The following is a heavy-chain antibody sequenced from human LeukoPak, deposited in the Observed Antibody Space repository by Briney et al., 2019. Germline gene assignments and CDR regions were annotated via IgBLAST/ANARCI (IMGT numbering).Heavy chain of an antibody. CDR1: GFSFSSYG. Sequence: SGGSLRLSCAASGFSFSSYGMHWVRQAPGKGLEWVAVISYDGGNKYYADSVKGRFTISRDDSKNSLYPQMNSLRAEDTALYYCAKGIAVAGSYYYGMDVWGQGTTVTVSS. CDR2: ISYDGGNK. D-gene: IGHD6-19*01. J-gene: IGHJ6*02. V-gene: IGHV3-30*18. CDR3: AKGIAVAGSYYYGMDV.